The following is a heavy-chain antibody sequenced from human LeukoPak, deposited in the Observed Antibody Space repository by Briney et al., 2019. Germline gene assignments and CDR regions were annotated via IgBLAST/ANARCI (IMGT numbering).Heavy chain of an antibody. CDR1: GFTFSSYE. V-gene: IGHV3-48*03. J-gene: IGHJ4*02. CDR2: IGSNDRTK. D-gene: IGHD2-15*01. Sequence: GGSLRLSCVASGFTFSSYEMNWVRQAPGKGLEWVAYIGSNDRTKHYADSVKGRFTISRDNAKNSLYLQMNSLRAEDTAIYYCARVVARLFYFDYWGQGTLVTVSS. CDR3: ARVVARLFYFDY.